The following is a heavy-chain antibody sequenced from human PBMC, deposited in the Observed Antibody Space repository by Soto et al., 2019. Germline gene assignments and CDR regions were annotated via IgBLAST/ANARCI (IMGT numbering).Heavy chain of an antibody. D-gene: IGHD3-16*01. CDR1: GFTFDDYA. Sequence: GGSLRLSCAASGFTFDDYAMHWVRQAPGKGLEWVSGISWNSGSIGYADSVKGRFTISRDNAKNSLYLQMNSLRAEDTALYYCAKDKDDYNHGSYFDYWGQGTLVTVSS. V-gene: IGHV3-9*01. CDR2: ISWNSGSI. CDR3: AKDKDDYNHGSYFDY. J-gene: IGHJ4*02.